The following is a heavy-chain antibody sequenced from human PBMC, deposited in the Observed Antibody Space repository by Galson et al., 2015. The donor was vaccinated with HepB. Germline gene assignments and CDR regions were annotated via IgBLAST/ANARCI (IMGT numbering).Heavy chain of an antibody. CDR2: LSGTGDST. D-gene: IGHD5-18*01. CDR3: AKDRGYHPTTLEN. J-gene: IGHJ4*02. CDR1: GFTFVGNA. V-gene: IGHV3-23*01. Sequence: SLRLSCAATGFTFVGNAMNWVRQAPGKGLEWVSGLSGTGDSTYYADSVKGRFTISRDNSKNMLYLQMYSLRPEDTAVYYCAKDRGYHPTTLENWGQGTLVTVSA.